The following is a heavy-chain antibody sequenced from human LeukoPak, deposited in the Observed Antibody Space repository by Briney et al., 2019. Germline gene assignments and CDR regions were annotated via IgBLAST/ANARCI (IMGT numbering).Heavy chain of an antibody. J-gene: IGHJ4*02. Sequence: GRSLRLSCAASGFTFSSYGMHWVRQAPGKGLEWVAAISYDGSNKYYADSVKGRFTISRDNSKNTLYLQMNSLRAEDTAVYYCAKDGGYCGGDCYSLLLDYWGQGTLVTVSS. CDR1: GFTFSSYG. D-gene: IGHD2-21*02. V-gene: IGHV3-30*18. CDR3: AKDGGYCGGDCYSLLLDY. CDR2: ISYDGSNK.